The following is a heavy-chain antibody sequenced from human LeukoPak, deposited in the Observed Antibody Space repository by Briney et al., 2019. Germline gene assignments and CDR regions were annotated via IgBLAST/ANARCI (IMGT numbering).Heavy chain of an antibody. V-gene: IGHV1-69-2*01. CDR2: VDPEDGET. Sequence: AAVKVSCKVSGYTFTDYYMHWVQQAPGKGLEWMELVDPEDGETIYAEKFQGRVTITADTSTDTAYMELSSLRSEDTAVYYCATVPPHLKGAFDIWGQGTMVTVSS. J-gene: IGHJ3*02. CDR1: GYTFTDYY. CDR3: ATVPPHLKGAFDI.